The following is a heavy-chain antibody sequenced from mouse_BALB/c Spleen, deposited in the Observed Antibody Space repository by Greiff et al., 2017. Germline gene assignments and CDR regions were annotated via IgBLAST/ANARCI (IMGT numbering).Heavy chain of an antibody. J-gene: IGHJ2*01. Sequence: EVQLVESGGGLVKPGGSLKLSCAASGFTFSSYAMSWVRQTPEKRLEWVASISSGGSTYYPDSVKGRFTISRDNARNILYLQMSSLRSEDTAMYYCARDGYGGYFDYWGQGTTLTVSS. D-gene: IGHD2-2*01. CDR2: ISSGGST. V-gene: IGHV5-6-5*01. CDR3: ARDGYGGYFDY. CDR1: GFTFSSYA.